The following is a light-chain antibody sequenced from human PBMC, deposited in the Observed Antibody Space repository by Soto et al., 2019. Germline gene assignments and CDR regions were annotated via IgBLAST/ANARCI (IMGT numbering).Light chain of an antibody. CDR1: QSVTSN. CDR3: QQRSSWPFT. J-gene: IGKJ3*01. CDR2: GAS. Sequence: EIVMTQSPATLSVSPGDRATLSCRASQSVTSNLAWYQQKPGQAPRLLIYGASTRATGIPARFSGSGSGTEFTLTISSLQSEDFAVYYCQQRSSWPFTFGPGTKVDIK. V-gene: IGKV3-15*01.